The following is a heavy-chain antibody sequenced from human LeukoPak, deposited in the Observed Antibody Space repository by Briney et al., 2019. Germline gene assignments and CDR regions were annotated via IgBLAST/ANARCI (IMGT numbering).Heavy chain of an antibody. Sequence: ASVKVSCKVSGYTLTELSMHWVRQAPGKGLEWMGGFDPEDGETIYAQKFQGRVTMTEDTSTDTAYMELNSLRSEDTAVYYCATVTDIVATRGGMDVWGKGTTVTVSS. D-gene: IGHD5-12*01. CDR2: FDPEDGET. V-gene: IGHV1-24*01. CDR1: GYTLTELS. CDR3: ATVTDIVATRGGMDV. J-gene: IGHJ6*03.